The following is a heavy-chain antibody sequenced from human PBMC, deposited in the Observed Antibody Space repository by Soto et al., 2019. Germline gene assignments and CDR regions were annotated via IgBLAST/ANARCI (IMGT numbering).Heavy chain of an antibody. J-gene: IGHJ4*02. Sequence: QVQLQESGPGLVKPSETLSLTCTVSGGSISSYYWSWIRQPPGKGLEWIGYIYYSGSTNYNPSLKSRVTISVDTSKNQFSLKLSSVTAADTAVYYCARFLTYYYGDYGNYFDYWGQGTLVTVSS. V-gene: IGHV4-59*01. CDR2: IYYSGST. CDR1: GGSISSYY. CDR3: ARFLTYYYGDYGNYFDY. D-gene: IGHD4-17*01.